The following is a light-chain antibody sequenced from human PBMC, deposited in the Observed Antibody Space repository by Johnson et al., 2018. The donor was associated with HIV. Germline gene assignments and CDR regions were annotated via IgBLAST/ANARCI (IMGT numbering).Light chain of an antibody. V-gene: IGLV1-51*01. CDR1: SSNIGNNY. CDR2: DNN. J-gene: IGLJ1*01. Sequence: QLVLTQPPSVSAAPGQKVTISCSGSSSNIGNNYVSWYQQFPGTAPKLLIYDNNKRPSGIPDRFSGSKSGTSATLGITGLQTGDEADYYCGTWDSSLSAGIVFGTGTKVTVL. CDR3: GTWDSSLSAGIV.